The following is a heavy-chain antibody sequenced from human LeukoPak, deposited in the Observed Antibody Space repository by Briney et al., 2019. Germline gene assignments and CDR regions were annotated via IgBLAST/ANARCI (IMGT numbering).Heavy chain of an antibody. Sequence: AGGSLRLSCAASGFTFSSYGMSWVRRAPGKGLEWVSSISDSGSTTYYPDSVKGRFSISRDNSKNTFYLQMNSLRAEDTAVYYCAKPIVVVTAITTFDYWGQGTLVTVSS. CDR1: GFTFSSYG. V-gene: IGHV3-23*01. CDR3: AKPIVVVTAITTFDY. D-gene: IGHD2-21*02. J-gene: IGHJ4*02. CDR2: ISDSGSTT.